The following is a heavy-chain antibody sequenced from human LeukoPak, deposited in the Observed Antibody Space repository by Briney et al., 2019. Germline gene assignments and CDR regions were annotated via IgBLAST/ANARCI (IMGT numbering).Heavy chain of an antibody. CDR1: GGSISSYY. CDR3: AREVGQLDGDWFDP. D-gene: IGHD6-13*01. Sequence: SETLPLTCTVSGGSISSYYWSWIRQPPGKGLEWIGYIYYSGSTNYNPSLKSRVTISVDTSKNQFSLKLSSVTAADTAVYYCAREVGQLDGDWFDPWGQGTLVTVSS. V-gene: IGHV4-59*01. J-gene: IGHJ5*02. CDR2: IYYSGST.